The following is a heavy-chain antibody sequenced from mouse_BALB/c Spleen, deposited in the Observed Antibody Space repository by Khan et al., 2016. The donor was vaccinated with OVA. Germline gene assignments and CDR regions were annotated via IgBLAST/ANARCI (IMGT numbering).Heavy chain of an antibody. Sequence: EVQLQESGPGLVKPSQSLSLTCTVTGHSITSGYGRNWIRQFPGNKLEWMGYISYSGSTNYNPSLKSRISITRDTSKNQFFLQLNSVTTEDTATYYCARTARIKYWGQGTTHTVSS. CDR1: GHSITSGYG. D-gene: IGHD1-2*01. V-gene: IGHV3-2*02. CDR2: ISYSGST. CDR3: ARTARIKY. J-gene: IGHJ2*01.